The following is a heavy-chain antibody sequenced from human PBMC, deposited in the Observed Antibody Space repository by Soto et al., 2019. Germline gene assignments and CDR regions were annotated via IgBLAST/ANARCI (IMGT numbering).Heavy chain of an antibody. CDR2: ISWDDDK. Sequence: TLVNPTQTLTLTRTFSGFSLSTTGVGVGWIRQPPGKALEWLALISWDDDKRYSPSLKSRLTITKDTSKNQVVLTVTNVDPVDTATYYCAHQPSLKRAYSGYEIDYWGQGTLVTVSS. CDR1: GFSLSTTGVG. CDR3: AHQPSLKRAYSGYEIDY. D-gene: IGHD5-12*01. J-gene: IGHJ4*02. V-gene: IGHV2-5*02.